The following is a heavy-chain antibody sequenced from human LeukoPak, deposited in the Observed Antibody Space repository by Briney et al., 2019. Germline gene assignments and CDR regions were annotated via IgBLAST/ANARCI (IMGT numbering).Heavy chain of an antibody. Sequence: GGSLRLSCAASGFTFSTYWMSWVRQTPGVGLEWVVNIKQDGSETDYADSVKGRFTISRNNAKNSLYLQMNSLRVEETGVYYCGRHGGAFEMWGQGTMVTVSS. J-gene: IGHJ3*02. CDR1: GFTFSTYW. V-gene: IGHV3-7*01. CDR3: GRHGGAFEM. CDR2: IKQDGSET.